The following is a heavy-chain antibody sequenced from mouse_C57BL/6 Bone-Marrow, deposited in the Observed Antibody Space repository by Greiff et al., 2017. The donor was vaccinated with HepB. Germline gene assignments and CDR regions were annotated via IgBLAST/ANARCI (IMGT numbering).Heavy chain of an antibody. CDR1: GFSFTSYA. CDR3: ASYDYVSWFAY. V-gene: IGHV2-9-1*01. J-gene: IGHJ3*01. CDR2: ICTGGGT. D-gene: IGHD2-4*01. Sequence: QVQLKQSGPGLVAPSQSLSITCTVSGFSFTSYAISWVRPPPGKGLAWLGVICTGGGTNYNSALKSRLSISKDNSKSQVFVKMNSLQTDDTARYYCASYDYVSWFAYWGQGTLVTVSA.